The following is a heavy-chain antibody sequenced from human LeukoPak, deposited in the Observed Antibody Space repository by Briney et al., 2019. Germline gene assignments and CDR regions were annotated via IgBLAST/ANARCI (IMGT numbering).Heavy chain of an antibody. D-gene: IGHD6-6*01. J-gene: IGHJ4*02. CDR2: INHSGST. V-gene: IGHV4-34*01. CDR1: GGSFSGYY. CDR3: AGMGSRRPFDY. Sequence: PSETLSLTCAVYGGSFSGYYWSWIRQPPGKGLEWIGEINHSGSTNYNPSLKSRVTISVDTSKNQFSLKLSSVTAADTAVYYCAGMGSRRPFDYWGQGTLVTVSS.